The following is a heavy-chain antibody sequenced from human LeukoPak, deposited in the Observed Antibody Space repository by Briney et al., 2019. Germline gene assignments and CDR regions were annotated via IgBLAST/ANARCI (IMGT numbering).Heavy chain of an antibody. CDR2: IYYSGST. CDR3: ARHFSNRGAKDY. D-gene: IGHD3-10*01. CDR1: GGSISSYY. V-gene: IGHV4-59*08. J-gene: IGHJ4*02. Sequence: SETLSLTCTVSGGSISSYYWSWIRQPPGKGLEWIGYIYYSGSTNYNPSLKSRVTISVDTSKNQFSLKLSSVTAADTAVYYCARHFSNRGAKDYWGQGTLVTASS.